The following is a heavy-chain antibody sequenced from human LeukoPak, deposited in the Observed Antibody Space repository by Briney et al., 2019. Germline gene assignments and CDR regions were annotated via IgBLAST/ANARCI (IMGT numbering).Heavy chain of an antibody. CDR3: ASRLLAGPFDY. CDR2: IYYSGST. D-gene: IGHD6-19*01. J-gene: IGHJ4*02. V-gene: IGHV4-39*01. CDR1: GGSISSSSYY. Sequence: PSETLSLTCTVSGGSISSSSYYWGWIRQPPGKGLEWIGSIYYSGSTYYNPSLKSRVTISVDTSKNQFSLKLSSVTAADTAVYYCASRLLAGPFDYWGQGTLVTVSS.